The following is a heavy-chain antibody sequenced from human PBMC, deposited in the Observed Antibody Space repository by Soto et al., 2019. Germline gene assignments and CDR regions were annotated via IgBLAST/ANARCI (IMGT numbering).Heavy chain of an antibody. CDR1: GSPFSAYY. CDR2: INPSNEIT. D-gene: IGHD1-26*01. CDR3: RRGGWGDSPIDY. V-gene: IGHV1-2*02. Sequence: ASVKVSCKTSGSPFSAYYVHWARRAPGRGFQWLGWINPSNEITTFSEFFQGRITMTRDTSTNTVHMELNMLTSDAPAVYFCRRGGWGDSPIDYWGQGTQVTVSS. J-gene: IGHJ4*02.